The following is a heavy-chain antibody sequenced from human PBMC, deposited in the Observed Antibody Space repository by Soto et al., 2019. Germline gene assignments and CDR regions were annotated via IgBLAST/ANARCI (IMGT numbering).Heavy chain of an antibody. V-gene: IGHV3-30-3*01. Sequence: GGSLRLSCAASGFTFSSYAMHWVRQAPGKGLEWVAVISYDGSNKYYADSVKGRFTISRDNSKNRLYLQMNSLRAEDTAVYYCARDDNYYDSSAFDYWGQGTLVTVSS. CDR1: GFTFSSYA. D-gene: IGHD3-22*01. CDR3: ARDDNYYDSSAFDY. J-gene: IGHJ4*02. CDR2: ISYDGSNK.